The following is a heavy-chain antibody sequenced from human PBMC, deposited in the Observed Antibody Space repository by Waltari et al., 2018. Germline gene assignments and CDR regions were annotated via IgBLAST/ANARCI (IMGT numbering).Heavy chain of an antibody. CDR2: VHRSGRT. Sequence: QVQLQESGPGLVKPSGTLSPPCAVSGDSMSGIDWWDWVRQPPGKGLEWIGQVHRSGRTHYNPSLESRVTVSIETSNKQFSLILTSATAADTAVYYCARDRGRRLYLDSWGQGTLVTVSP. V-gene: IGHV4-4*02. CDR3: ARDRGRRLYLDS. J-gene: IGHJ4*02. CDR1: GDSMSGIDW. D-gene: IGHD2-15*01.